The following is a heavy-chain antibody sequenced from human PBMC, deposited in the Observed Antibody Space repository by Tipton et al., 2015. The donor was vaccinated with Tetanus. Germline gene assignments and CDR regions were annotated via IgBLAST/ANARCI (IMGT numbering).Heavy chain of an antibody. CDR1: GYTFTGYY. CDR3: ARDRGDYIYYGMAV. J-gene: IGHJ6*02. Sequence: QLVQSGAEMKKPGASVKVSCKASGYTFTGYYIYWVRQAPGQGLEWMGWIDPNSGGTVYAQKFQGRVTMTRDTSISTAYMELRSLRSDDTAVYYCARDRGDYIYYGMAVWGPGTTVTVS. V-gene: IGHV1-2*02. CDR2: IDPNSGGT. D-gene: IGHD3-22*01.